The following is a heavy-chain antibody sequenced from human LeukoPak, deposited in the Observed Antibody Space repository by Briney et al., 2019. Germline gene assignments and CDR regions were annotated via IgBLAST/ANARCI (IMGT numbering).Heavy chain of an antibody. CDR2: ISSSSSYI. D-gene: IGHD2-15*01. V-gene: IGHV3-21*01. CDR1: GFXFSDYA. J-gene: IGHJ4*02. CDR3: ASQYCGGGSCKSQ. Sequence: GGSLRLSCAASGFXFSDYAMSWVRQAPGKGLEWVSSISSSSSYIYYADSMKGRFTISRDNAKNSLYLQMNSLRDEDTAVYYCASQYCGGGSCKSQWGQGTLVTVSS.